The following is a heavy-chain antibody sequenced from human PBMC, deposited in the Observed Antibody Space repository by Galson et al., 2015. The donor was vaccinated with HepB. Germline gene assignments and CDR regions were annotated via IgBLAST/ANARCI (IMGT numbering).Heavy chain of an antibody. CDR1: GFTFSSYA. J-gene: IGHJ4*02. V-gene: IGHV3-30-3*01. Sequence: SLRLSCAASGFTFSSYAMHWVRQAPGKGLEWVAVISYDGNNKYYADSVKGRFTISRDNSKNTLYLQMNSLRAEDTAVYYCARGAHLLGGNDFDYWGQGTLVTVSS. CDR3: ARGAHLLGGNDFDY. CDR2: ISYDGNNK. D-gene: IGHD1-1*01.